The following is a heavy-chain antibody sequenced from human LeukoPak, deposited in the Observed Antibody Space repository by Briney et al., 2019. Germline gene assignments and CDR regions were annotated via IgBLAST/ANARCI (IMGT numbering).Heavy chain of an antibody. D-gene: IGHD4-17*01. Sequence: SETLSLTCAVSGGSIGSYYWSWLRQPPGRGLEWIGYIYYSGTTNFNPSLKSRVTISVDTSKNQFSLRLTSVTAADTAVYYCVREDHETTVPVGLDACGQGTTFTVSS. J-gene: IGHJ6*02. CDR3: VREDHETTVPVGLDA. V-gene: IGHV4-59*12. CDR2: IYYSGTT. CDR1: GGSIGSYY.